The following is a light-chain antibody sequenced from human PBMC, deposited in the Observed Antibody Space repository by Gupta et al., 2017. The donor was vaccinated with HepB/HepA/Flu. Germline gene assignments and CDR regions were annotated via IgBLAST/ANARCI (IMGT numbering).Light chain of an antibody. J-gene: IGKJ3*01. Sequence: DIQLTQSPSFLSASVGDRVTITCRASQGIGSFLACYQQKPGKAPKLLIYAASTLQSGVPSRFSGSESVTXFSLTIXSRLPEDFATSSCQLRNNYPNTFGXGTKVDVK. CDR1: QGIGSF. V-gene: IGKV1-9*01. CDR3: QLRNNYPNT. CDR2: AAS.